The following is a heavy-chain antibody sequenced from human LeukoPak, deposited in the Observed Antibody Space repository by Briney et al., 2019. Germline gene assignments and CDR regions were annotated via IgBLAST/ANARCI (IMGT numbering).Heavy chain of an antibody. J-gene: IGHJ4*02. D-gene: IGHD4-17*01. CDR1: GYTLTGLS. V-gene: IGHV1-24*01. CDR3: ASLKLYGDLVVY. CDR2: FDPEDGET. Sequence: ASVKVSCKVSGYTLTGLSMHWVRQAPGKGLEWMGGFDPEDGETIYAQKFQGRVTMTEDTSTDTAYMELSSLRSEDTAVYYCASLKLYGDLVVYWGQGTLVTVSS.